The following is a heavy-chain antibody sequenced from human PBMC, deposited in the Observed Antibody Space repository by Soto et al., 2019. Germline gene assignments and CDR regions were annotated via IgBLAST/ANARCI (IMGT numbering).Heavy chain of an antibody. J-gene: IGHJ5*02. CDR1: GFTFSSYA. D-gene: IGHD6-13*01. V-gene: IGHV3-23*01. CDR2: ISGSGGST. CDR3: AKDIAAAGTFWFDP. Sequence: GGALRLSCAASGFTFSSYAMSWVRQAPGKGLEWVSAISGSGGSTYYADSVKGRFTISRDNSKNTLYLQMNSLRAEDTAVYYCAKDIAAAGTFWFDPWGQGSLVTVSS.